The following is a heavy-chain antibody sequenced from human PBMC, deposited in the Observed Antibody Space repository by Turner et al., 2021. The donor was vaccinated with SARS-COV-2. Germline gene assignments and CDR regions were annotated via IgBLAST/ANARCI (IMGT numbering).Heavy chain of an antibody. CDR1: GFTFSSYA. CDR3: AKPPGEQWLVLALVFDY. D-gene: IGHD6-19*01. CDR2: ISGSGGST. Sequence: EVQLLESGGGLVQPGGSLRLSCAASGFTFSSYARSWVRQAPGKGLEWVSAISGSGGSTYYADSVKGRFTISRDNSKNTLYLQMNSLRAEDTAVYYCAKPPGEQWLVLALVFDYWGQGTLVTVSS. J-gene: IGHJ4*02. V-gene: IGHV3-23*01.